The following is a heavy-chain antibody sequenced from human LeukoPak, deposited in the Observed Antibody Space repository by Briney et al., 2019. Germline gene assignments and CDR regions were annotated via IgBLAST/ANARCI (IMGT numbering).Heavy chain of an antibody. D-gene: IGHD5-18*01. J-gene: IGHJ4*02. V-gene: IGHV4-59*01. CDR3: ARAGLRGYSYGYGGSAFDY. Sequence: SETLSLTCTVSGGSISSYYWSWIRQPPGKGLVWIGYIYYSGSTNYNPSLKSRVTISVDTSKNQFSLKLSSVTAADTAVYYCARAGLRGYSYGYGGSAFDYWGQGTLVTVSS. CDR1: GGSISSYY. CDR2: IYYSGST.